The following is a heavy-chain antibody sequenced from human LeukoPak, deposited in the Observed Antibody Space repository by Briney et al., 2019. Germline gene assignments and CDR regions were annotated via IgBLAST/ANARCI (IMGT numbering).Heavy chain of an antibody. CDR1: GVTVNSNH. Sequence: PGGSLRLSCAVSGVTVNSNHMSWVRQAPGKGLEWVSAIYAGGSTYYADSVKGRFTLSRDISKNSLYLQMNTLRAEDTAVYYCARDGTSSWYYYWGQGTLVTVSS. J-gene: IGHJ4*02. CDR3: ARDGTSSWYYY. CDR2: IYAGGST. D-gene: IGHD6-13*01. V-gene: IGHV3-66*01.